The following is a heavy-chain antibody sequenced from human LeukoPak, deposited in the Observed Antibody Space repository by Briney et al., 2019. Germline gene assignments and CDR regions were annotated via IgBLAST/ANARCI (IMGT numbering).Heavy chain of an antibody. CDR3: ARGNSNFNY. CDR2: VNRNGGTT. Sequence: SGGSLRLSCAASGFTFADYGMSWVRQAPGKGLEWVSGVNRNGGTTSYADSVKGRFTISRDNAKNSLYLQMNSLRVEDTALYHCARGNSNFNYWGQGTLVTVSS. CDR1: GFTFADYG. J-gene: IGHJ4*02. D-gene: IGHD4-23*01. V-gene: IGHV3-20*01.